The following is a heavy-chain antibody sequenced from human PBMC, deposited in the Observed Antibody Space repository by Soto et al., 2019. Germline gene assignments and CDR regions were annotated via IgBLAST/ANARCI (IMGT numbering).Heavy chain of an antibody. V-gene: IGHV4-59*01. CDR1: GGSISSYY. Sequence: SETLSLTCTVSGGSISSYYWSWIRQPPGKGLEWIGYIYYSGSTNYNPSLKSRVTISVDTSKNQFSLKLSSVTAADTAVYYCAREYYDILTGYHFDYWGQGTLVTVSS. J-gene: IGHJ4*02. CDR2: IYYSGST. CDR3: AREYYDILTGYHFDY. D-gene: IGHD3-9*01.